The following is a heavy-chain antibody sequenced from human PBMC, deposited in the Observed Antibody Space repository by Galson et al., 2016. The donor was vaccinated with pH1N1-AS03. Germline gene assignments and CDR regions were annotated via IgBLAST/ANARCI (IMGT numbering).Heavy chain of an antibody. CDR2: IRYDESIK. V-gene: IGHV3-30*02. J-gene: IGHJ4*02. D-gene: IGHD3-3*01. CDR1: GFVFSTSA. Sequence: SLRLSCAASGFVFSTSAIHWVRQSPGKGLEWVAFIRYDESIKNYGDSVKGRFSISRDNPTNTVYLEMNTLRPEDTAVYYCVKGGGYSHGFLEYYFDSWGQGTLV. CDR3: VKGGGYSHGFLEYYFDS.